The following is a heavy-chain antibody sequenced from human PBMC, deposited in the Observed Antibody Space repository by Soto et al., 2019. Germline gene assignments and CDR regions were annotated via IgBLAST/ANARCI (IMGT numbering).Heavy chain of an antibody. CDR1: GGSFSGYY. CDR2: INHSGST. Sequence: SETLSLTCAVYGGSFSGYYWSWIRQPPGKGLEWIGEINHSGSTNYNPSLKSRVTISLDTSKNQFSLKLSSVTAADAAVYYCAASSGNSYFDYWGQGTLVTVSS. J-gene: IGHJ4*02. V-gene: IGHV4-34*01. CDR3: AASSGNSYFDY. D-gene: IGHD5-18*01.